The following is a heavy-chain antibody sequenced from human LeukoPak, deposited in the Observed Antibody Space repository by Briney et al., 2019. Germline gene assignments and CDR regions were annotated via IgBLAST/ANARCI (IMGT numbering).Heavy chain of an antibody. CDR1: GGSISSYY. J-gene: IGHJ4*02. CDR3: AREPSGSDYFDY. CDR2: IYYSGST. V-gene: IGHV4-59*01. Sequence: SETLSLTCTVSGGSISSYYWSWIRQPPGKGLEWIGYIYYSGSTNYNPSLKSRVTISVDTSKNQFSLKLSSVTAADTAVYYCAREPSGSDYFDYWGQGTLVTVSS. D-gene: IGHD1-26*01.